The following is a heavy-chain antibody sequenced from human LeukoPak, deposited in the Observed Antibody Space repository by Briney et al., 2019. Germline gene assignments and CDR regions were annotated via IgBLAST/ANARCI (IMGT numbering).Heavy chain of an antibody. D-gene: IGHD3-10*01. J-gene: IGHJ4*02. V-gene: IGHV1-69*13. CDR2: IIPMFGTA. Sequence: SVKVSCKASGGPFSNYPIIWVRQAPGQGFEWMGGIIPMFGTANYAQNFQGRVSITADESTSTAYMELSSLRSEDTAVYYCARALAYYYGSGSDYWGQGTLVTVSS. CDR1: GGPFSNYP. CDR3: ARALAYYYGSGSDY.